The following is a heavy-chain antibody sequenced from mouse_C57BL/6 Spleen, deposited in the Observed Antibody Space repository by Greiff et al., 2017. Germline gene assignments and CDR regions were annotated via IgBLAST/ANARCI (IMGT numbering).Heavy chain of an antibody. CDR1: GYTFTSYW. V-gene: IGHV1-55*01. D-gene: IGHD1-1*01. CDR2: IYPGSGST. Sequence: QVQLQQPGAELVKPGASVKMSCKASGYTFTSYWITWVKQRPGQGLEWIGDIYPGSGSTNYNEKFKSKATLTVDTSSSTAYMQLSSLTSEDSAVYSSASEVATVVATGWYFDVWGTGTTVTVSS. J-gene: IGHJ1*03. CDR3: ASEVATVVATGWYFDV.